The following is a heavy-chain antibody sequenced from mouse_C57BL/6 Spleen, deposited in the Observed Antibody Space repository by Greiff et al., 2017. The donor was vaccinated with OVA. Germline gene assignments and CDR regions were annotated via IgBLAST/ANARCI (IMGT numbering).Heavy chain of an antibody. CDR2: ISSGGDYI. D-gene: IGHD1-1*01. J-gene: IGHJ4*01. CDR3: ARASLYNYGEDYDAMDD. CDR1: GFTFSSYA. V-gene: IGHV5S21*01. Sequence: EVQLQESGEGLVKPGGSLKLSCAASGFTFSSYAMSWVRQTPEKRLEWVAYISSGGDYIYYADTVKGRFTISRDNARNTLYLQMSSLKSEDTAMYYCARASLYNYGEDYDAMDDWGQGTSVTVSS.